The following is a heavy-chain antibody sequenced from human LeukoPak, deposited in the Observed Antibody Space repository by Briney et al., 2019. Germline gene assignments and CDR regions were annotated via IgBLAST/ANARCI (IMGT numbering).Heavy chain of an antibody. CDR2: INAGNGNT. D-gene: IGHD6-13*01. J-gene: IGHJ4*02. CDR1: GYTFTSYA. Sequence: ASVTVSCKASGYTFTSYAMHWVRQAPGQRLEWMGWINAGNGNTKYSQKFQGRVTITRDTSASTAYIELSSLRSEDTAVYYCARYSSSWYGNYFDYWGQGTLVTVSS. CDR3: ARYSSSWYGNYFDY. V-gene: IGHV1-3*01.